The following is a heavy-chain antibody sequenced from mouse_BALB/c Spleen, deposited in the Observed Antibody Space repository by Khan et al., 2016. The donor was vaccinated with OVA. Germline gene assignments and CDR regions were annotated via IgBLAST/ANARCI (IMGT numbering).Heavy chain of an antibody. D-gene: IGHD1-2*01. CDR3: GRSKDYGLFAY. CDR2: INPYNDGT. Sequence: VQLQQSGPELVKPGASVKMSCKASGYTFTSYVMHWVKQKPGQGLEWIGYINPYNDGTKYNEKFKGKATLTSDKSSSTAYMELSSLTSEDSAVYDCGRSKDYGLFAYWGQGTLVNVSA. CDR1: GYTFTSYV. J-gene: IGHJ3*01. V-gene: IGHV1S136*01.